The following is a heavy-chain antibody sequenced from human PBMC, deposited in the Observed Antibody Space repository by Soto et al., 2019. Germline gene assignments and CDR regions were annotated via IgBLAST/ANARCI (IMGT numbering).Heavy chain of an antibody. CDR2: IYYSGST. D-gene: IGHD3-10*01. V-gene: IGHV4-30-4*01. Sequence: QVQLQESGPGLVKPSQTLSLTCTVSGGSISSGDYYWSWIRQPPGKGLEWIGYIYYSGSTYYNPSLKSRVTTAAATSKNQFSLKLSSVTAADTAVYDCARAQGSGFLVSWGQGTLVTVSS. J-gene: IGHJ4*02. CDR3: ARAQGSGFLVS. CDR1: GGSISSGDYY.